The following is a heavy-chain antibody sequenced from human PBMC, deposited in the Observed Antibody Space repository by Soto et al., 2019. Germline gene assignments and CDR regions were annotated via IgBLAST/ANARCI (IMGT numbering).Heavy chain of an antibody. D-gene: IGHD2-2*01. CDR3: ARSVVAYYYYYMDV. CDR2: IYHSGST. J-gene: IGHJ6*03. Sequence: QVQLQESGPGLVKPSGTLSLTCAVSSGSISSSNWWSWVRQPPGKGLEWIGEIYHSGSTNYNPSLKSRVTISVHKSKNQFSLKLSSVTSAETAVYYCARSVVAYYYYYMDVWGIGSTVTASS. CDR1: SGSISSSNW. V-gene: IGHV4-4*02.